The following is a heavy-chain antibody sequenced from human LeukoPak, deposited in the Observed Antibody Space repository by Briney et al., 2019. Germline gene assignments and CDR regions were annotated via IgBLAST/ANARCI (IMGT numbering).Heavy chain of an antibody. Sequence: PSQTLSLTCTVSGGSISSGDYYWSWIRQPPAKGLDWIGYISYSGNTYYNPSLKSRLTISVDASKNQFSLKLSSVTAADTAVYYCARGPGSDSSGRRFDPWGQGTLVIVSS. D-gene: IGHD3-22*01. CDR2: ISYSGNT. J-gene: IGHJ5*02. CDR3: ARGPGSDSSGRRFDP. V-gene: IGHV4-30-4*08. CDR1: GGSISSGDYY.